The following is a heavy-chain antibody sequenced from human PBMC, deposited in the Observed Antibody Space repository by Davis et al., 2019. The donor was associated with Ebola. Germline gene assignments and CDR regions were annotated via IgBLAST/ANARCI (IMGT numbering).Heavy chain of an antibody. Sequence: GESLKISCAASGFTFSSYSMNWVRQAPGKGLEWVSSISSSSSYIYYADSVKGRFTISRDNAKNSLYLQMNSLRAEDTAVYYCAKDSGNYFSFAAFDIWGQGTMVTVSS. D-gene: IGHD1-26*01. CDR2: ISSSSSYI. J-gene: IGHJ3*02. CDR1: GFTFSSYS. V-gene: IGHV3-21*04. CDR3: AKDSGNYFSFAAFDI.